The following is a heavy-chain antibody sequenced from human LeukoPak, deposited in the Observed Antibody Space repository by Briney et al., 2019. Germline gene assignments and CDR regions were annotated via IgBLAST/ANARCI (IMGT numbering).Heavy chain of an antibody. CDR1: GGTFSSYA. Sequence: SVKVSCKASGGTFSSYAISWVRQAPGQGLEWMGGIIPIFGTANYAQKFQGRVTITADESTSTAYMELSSLKASDTAMYYCARLNGSYSSKAYFDYWGQGTLVTVSS. D-gene: IGHD1-26*01. CDR3: ARLNGSYSSKAYFDY. J-gene: IGHJ4*02. V-gene: IGHV1-69*13. CDR2: IIPIFGTA.